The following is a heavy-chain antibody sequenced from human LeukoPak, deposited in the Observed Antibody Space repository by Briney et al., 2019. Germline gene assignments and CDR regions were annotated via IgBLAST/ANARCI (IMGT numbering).Heavy chain of an antibody. CDR1: GGSISSYY. D-gene: IGHD3-3*01. V-gene: IGHV4-4*07. CDR3: ARGNDFWSGRATDY. Sequence: SETLSLTCTVSGGSISSYYWSWIRQPAGKGLEWIGRIYTSGSTNYNPSLKSRVTMSVDTSKNQFSLKLSSVTAADTAVYYCARGNDFWSGRATDYWGQGTLVTVSS. CDR2: IYTSGST. J-gene: IGHJ4*02.